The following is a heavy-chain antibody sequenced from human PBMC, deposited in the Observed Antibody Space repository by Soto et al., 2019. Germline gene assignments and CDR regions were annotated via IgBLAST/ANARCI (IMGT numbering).Heavy chain of an antibody. V-gene: IGHV3-23*01. CDR3: AGAGGWNYRFDY. CDR1: GFTFSNYG. J-gene: IGHJ4*02. D-gene: IGHD1-7*01. CDR2: ISGSAGTT. Sequence: QLLESGGGLVQPGGSLRLSCAASGFTFSNYGMSWGRQAPGKGLEWVSSISGSAGTTYYADSVKGRFTISRDNSKNTLYLQMNSLRAEDTAVYYCAGAGGWNYRFDYWGQGTLVTVSS.